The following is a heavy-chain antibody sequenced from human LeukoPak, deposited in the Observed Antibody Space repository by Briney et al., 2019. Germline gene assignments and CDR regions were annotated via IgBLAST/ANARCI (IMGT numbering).Heavy chain of an antibody. Sequence: ASVKVSCKASGYTFSGFYIHWVRQAPGQGLEWMGIINPSGGSTSYAQKFQGRVTMTRDTSTSTVYMELSSLRSEDTAVYYCARDRQLTGTTSYYYYYMDVWGKGTTVTISS. V-gene: IGHV1-46*01. J-gene: IGHJ6*03. CDR1: GYTFSGFY. D-gene: IGHD1-20*01. CDR3: ARDRQLTGTTSYYYYYMDV. CDR2: INPSGGST.